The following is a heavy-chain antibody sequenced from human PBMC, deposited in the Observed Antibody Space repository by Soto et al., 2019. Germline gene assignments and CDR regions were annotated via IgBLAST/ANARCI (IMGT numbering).Heavy chain of an antibody. Sequence: PSETLSLTCTVSGGSISSGGYYWSWIRQHPGKGLEWIGYIYYSGSTYYNPSLKSRVTISVDTSKNQFSLKLSSVTAADTAVYYCAGMVRGVIRLDYWGQGTLVTVSS. J-gene: IGHJ4*02. CDR3: AGMVRGVIRLDY. D-gene: IGHD3-10*01. V-gene: IGHV4-31*03. CDR2: IYYSGST. CDR1: GGSISSGGYY.